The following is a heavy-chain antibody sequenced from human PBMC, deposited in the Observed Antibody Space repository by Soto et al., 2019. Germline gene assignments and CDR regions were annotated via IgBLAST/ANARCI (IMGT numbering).Heavy chain of an antibody. CDR2: ISYDGSNK. CDR3: ASDRSYDY. V-gene: IGHV3-30-3*01. Sequence: GGSLRLSCAASGFTFSSYAMHWVRQAPGKGLEWVAVISYDGSNKYYADSVKGRFTISRDNSKNTLYLQMNSLRAEDTAVYYCASDRSYDYWGQGSLVTVSS. J-gene: IGHJ4*02. D-gene: IGHD2-15*01. CDR1: GFTFSSYA.